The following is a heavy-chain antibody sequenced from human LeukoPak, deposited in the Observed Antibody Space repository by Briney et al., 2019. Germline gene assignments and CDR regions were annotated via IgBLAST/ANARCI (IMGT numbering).Heavy chain of an antibody. CDR2: ISYDGSNK. Sequence: GGSLRLSCAASGFTFSSYAMHWVRQAPGKGLEWMAVISYDGSNKYYADSVKGRFTISRDNSKNTLYLQMNSLRAEDTAVYYCARGGALGSSSVRYYYYYYMDVWGKGTTVTVSS. J-gene: IGHJ6*03. CDR3: ARGGALGSSSVRYYYYYYMDV. CDR1: GFTFSSYA. D-gene: IGHD6-6*01. V-gene: IGHV3-30*04.